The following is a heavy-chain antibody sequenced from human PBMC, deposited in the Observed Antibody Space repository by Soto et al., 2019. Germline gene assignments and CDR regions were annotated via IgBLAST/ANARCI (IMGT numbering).Heavy chain of an antibody. J-gene: IGHJ6*03. CDR2: ISGSGGST. V-gene: IGHV3-23*01. Sequence: EVQLLESGGGLVQPGGSLRLSCAASGFTFSSYAMSWVRQAPGKGLEWVSAISGSGGSTYYADSVKGRFTISRDNSKNTLYLQMNSLRAEDTAVYYCAKSIVVVPAAISYYYYMDVWGKGTTVTVSS. CDR1: GFTFSSYA. CDR3: AKSIVVVPAAISYYYYMDV. D-gene: IGHD2-2*01.